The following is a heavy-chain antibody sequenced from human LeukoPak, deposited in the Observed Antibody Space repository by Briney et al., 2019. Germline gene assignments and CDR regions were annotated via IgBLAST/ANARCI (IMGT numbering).Heavy chain of an antibody. D-gene: IGHD3-16*01. Sequence: PGGSLRLSWVASGFILRDYAMSWVRQAPAGGLEWVSSLRGDGETFYTDSVKGRFTLSRDHSRNTVYLQLSNLRVEDTAVYYCAKASWVSSADAVLWGQGTLVTVS. V-gene: IGHV3-23*01. CDR3: AKASWVSSADAVL. CDR2: LRGDGET. CDR1: GFILRDYA. J-gene: IGHJ4*02.